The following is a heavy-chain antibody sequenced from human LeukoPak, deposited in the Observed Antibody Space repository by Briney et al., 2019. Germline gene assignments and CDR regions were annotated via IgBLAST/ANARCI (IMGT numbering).Heavy chain of an antibody. CDR3: ARAIVVRSGGFDI. V-gene: IGHV3-13*04. Sequence: PGGSLLLSCAASGCTFSTYDMHWVRQSTERGLEWVAAIGTAGDTHYLGSVKGRFTISRENGKNSVYLQMNSLRAGDTAIYYCARAIVVRSGGFDIWGQGTMVIVSS. CDR2: IGTAGDT. D-gene: IGHD3-22*01. J-gene: IGHJ3*02. CDR1: GCTFSTYD.